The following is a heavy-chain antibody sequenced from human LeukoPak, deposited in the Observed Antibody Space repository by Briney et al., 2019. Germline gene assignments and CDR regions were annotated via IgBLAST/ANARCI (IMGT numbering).Heavy chain of an antibody. V-gene: IGHV3-33*01. CDR2: IWYDGSNK. CDR1: GFTFSSYT. Sequence: GGSLRLSCAVSGFTFSSYTMHWVRQAPGKGLEWVALIWYDGSNKYYADSVKGRFTISRDNSKNTLHLQMNSLRAEDTAVYYCARCDGETCYSPFTHWGQGTLVTVSS. J-gene: IGHJ4*02. CDR3: ARCDGETCYSPFTH. D-gene: IGHD2-15*01.